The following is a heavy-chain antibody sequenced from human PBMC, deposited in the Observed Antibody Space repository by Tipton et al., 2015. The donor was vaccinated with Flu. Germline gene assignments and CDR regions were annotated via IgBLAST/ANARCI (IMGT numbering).Heavy chain of an antibody. J-gene: IGHJ6*02. D-gene: IGHD3-9*01. Sequence: TLSLTCTVSGGSISSYYWSWIRQPPGKGLEWIGYIYYSGSTNYNPSLKSRVTISVDTSKNQFSLKLSSVTAADTAAYYCARGGYYDILTGYYMNGMDVWGQGTTVTVSS. CDR1: GGSISSYY. CDR3: ARGGYYDILTGYYMNGMDV. V-gene: IGHV4-59*01. CDR2: IYYSGST.